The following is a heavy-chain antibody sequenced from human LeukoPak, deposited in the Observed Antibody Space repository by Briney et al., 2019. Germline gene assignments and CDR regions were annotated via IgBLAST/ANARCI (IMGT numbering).Heavy chain of an antibody. CDR1: GGTFSSYA. CDR2: IIPILGIA. V-gene: IGHV1-69*04. CDR3: ARVVHGSGCYYNGNEY. J-gene: IGHJ4*02. Sequence: SVKVSCKASGGTFSSYAISWVRQAPGQGLEWMGRIIPILGIANYAQKFQGRVTITADKSTSTAYMELSSLRSEDTAVYYCARVVHGSGCYYNGNEYWGQGTLVTVS. D-gene: IGHD3-10*01.